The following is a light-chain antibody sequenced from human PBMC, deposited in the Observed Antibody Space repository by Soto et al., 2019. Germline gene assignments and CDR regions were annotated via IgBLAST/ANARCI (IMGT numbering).Light chain of an antibody. CDR3: TSFTSASTYV. Sequence: QSALTQPASVSGSPGQSTAISCTGTSSDIGGHNSVSWYQQHPGKAPKLMIYNVSNRPSGVSNRFSGSKSGNTASLTISGLLAEDEADYYCTSFTSASTYVFGAGTKLTVL. CDR2: NVS. V-gene: IGLV2-14*01. CDR1: SSDIGGHNS. J-gene: IGLJ1*01.